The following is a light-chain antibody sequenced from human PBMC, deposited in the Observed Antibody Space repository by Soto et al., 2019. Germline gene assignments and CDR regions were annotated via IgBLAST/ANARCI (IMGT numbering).Light chain of an antibody. Sequence: QSALTQPRSVSGSPGQSVTISCTGTSSDVGDYNYVSWYQQYPGKAPKLVIYDVSKRPSGVPDRFSGSKSGNTASPTISGLQAEDEADYYCCSFAGSYTFWVFGGGTKVTVL. CDR2: DVS. CDR3: CSFAGSYTFWV. J-gene: IGLJ3*02. V-gene: IGLV2-11*01. CDR1: SSDVGDYNY.